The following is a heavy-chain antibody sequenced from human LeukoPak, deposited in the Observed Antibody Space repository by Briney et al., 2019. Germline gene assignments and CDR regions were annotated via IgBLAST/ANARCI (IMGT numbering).Heavy chain of an antibody. J-gene: IGHJ4*02. CDR2: ISSSGSTI. Sequence: GVLRLSCAASGFTFSSYEMNWVRQAPGKGLEWVSYISSSGSTIYYADSVKGRFTISRDNDKNSLYLQMNSLRAEDTAVYYCARTDGYNSPYFDYWGQGTLVTVSS. CDR3: ARTDGYNSPYFDY. D-gene: IGHD5-24*01. V-gene: IGHV3-48*03. CDR1: GFTFSSYE.